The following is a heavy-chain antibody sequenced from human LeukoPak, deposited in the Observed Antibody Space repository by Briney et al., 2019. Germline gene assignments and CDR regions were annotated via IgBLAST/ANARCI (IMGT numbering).Heavy chain of an antibody. CDR3: ARGGLFYGDYDY. J-gene: IGHJ4*02. V-gene: IGHV1-24*01. CDR2: FDPEDGET. D-gene: IGHD4-17*01. CDR1: GYTLTELS. Sequence: ASVKVSCKVSGYTLTELSMHWVRQAPGKGLEWMGGFDPEDGETIYSQKFQGRVTITRNTSISTAYMELSSLRSEDTTVYYCARGGLFYGDYDYWGQGTLVTVSS.